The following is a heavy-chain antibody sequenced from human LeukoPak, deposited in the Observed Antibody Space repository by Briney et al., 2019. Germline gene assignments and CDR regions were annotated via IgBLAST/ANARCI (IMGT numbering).Heavy chain of an antibody. CDR2: IYSGGST. J-gene: IGHJ4*02. CDR1: GFTVSSNY. V-gene: IGHV3-66*01. D-gene: IGHD4-17*01. CDR3: ARVRDGDYYDY. Sequence: GGSLRLSCAASGFTVSSNYMSWVRQAPGKGLEWVSLIYSGGSTYYADSVKGRFTISSDNSKNTLYLQMNSLRADDTAVYYCARVRDGDYYDYWGQGTQVTVSS.